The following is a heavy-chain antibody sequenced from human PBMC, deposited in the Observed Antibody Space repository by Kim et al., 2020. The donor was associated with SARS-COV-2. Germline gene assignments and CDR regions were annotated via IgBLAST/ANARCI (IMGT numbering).Heavy chain of an antibody. CDR2: INPNSGGT. D-gene: IGHD3-10*01. Sequence: ASVKVSCKASGYTFTGYYMHWVRQAPGQGLEWMGRINPNSGGTNYAQKFQGRVTMTRDTSISTAYMELSRLRSDDTAVYYCARDILWHYYGSGSHYYYGMDVWGQGTTVTVSS. CDR1: GYTFTGYY. V-gene: IGHV1-2*06. J-gene: IGHJ6*02. CDR3: ARDILWHYYGSGSHYYYGMDV.